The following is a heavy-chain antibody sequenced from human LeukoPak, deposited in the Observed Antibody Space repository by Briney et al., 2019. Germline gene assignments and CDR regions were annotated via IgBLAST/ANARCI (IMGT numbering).Heavy chain of an antibody. D-gene: IGHD3-10*01. CDR1: GFTFSSYG. V-gene: IGHV3-30*02. Sequence: GGSLRLSCAASGFTFSSYGMHWVRQAPGKGLEWVAFIRYDGSNKYYADSVKGRFTISRDNSKNTLYLQMNSLRAEDTAVYYCAKDFKGLLWFGESDWGQGTLVTVSS. CDR2: IRYDGSNK. CDR3: AKDFKGLLWFGESD. J-gene: IGHJ4*02.